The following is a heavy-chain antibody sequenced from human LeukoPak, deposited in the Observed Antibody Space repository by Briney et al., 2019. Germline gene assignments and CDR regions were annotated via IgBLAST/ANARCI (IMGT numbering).Heavy chain of an antibody. J-gene: IGHJ4*02. Sequence: GGSLSLSCAASGFTFSSDAMNWVRQAPGKGLEWVSGIRAGGGNTYYADSVKGRFTISRDDSRNTLYLQMNSLRGEDTALYYCARVQWFGELSAFDYWGQGTLVTVSS. CDR1: GFTFSSDA. CDR2: IRAGGGNT. V-gene: IGHV3-23*01. D-gene: IGHD3-10*01. CDR3: ARVQWFGELSAFDY.